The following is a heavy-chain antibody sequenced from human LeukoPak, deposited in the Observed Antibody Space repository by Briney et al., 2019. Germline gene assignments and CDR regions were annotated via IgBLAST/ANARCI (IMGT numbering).Heavy chain of an antibody. Sequence: SETLSLTCAVYGASLNGHYWSWIRQPPGKGLEWIGEGSDVGGTKYNPSLKSRVTISADTSKNQFSLKLSSVTAADTAVYHCAQNGQSGFSFDPWGQGTLVTVSS. J-gene: IGHJ5*02. CDR1: GASLNGHY. CDR2: GSDVGGT. D-gene: IGHD2-8*01. CDR3: AQNGQSGFSFDP. V-gene: IGHV4-34*01.